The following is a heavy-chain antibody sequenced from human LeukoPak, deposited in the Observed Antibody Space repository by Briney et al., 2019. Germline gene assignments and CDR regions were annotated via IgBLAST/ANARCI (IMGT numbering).Heavy chain of an antibody. CDR1: GVNFSAYS. CDR3: ARDPNPRDGGY. CDR2: ITRSTSYI. J-gene: IGHJ4*02. V-gene: IGHV3-21*01. Sequence: GGSLRLSCAASGVNFSAYSVNWIRQAPGQGLEWVSSITRSTSYIYFADSVRGRFTISRDNAKNSVYLQMNSLRAEDTAVYYCARDPNPRDGGYWGQGTLVTVSS. D-gene: IGHD5-24*01.